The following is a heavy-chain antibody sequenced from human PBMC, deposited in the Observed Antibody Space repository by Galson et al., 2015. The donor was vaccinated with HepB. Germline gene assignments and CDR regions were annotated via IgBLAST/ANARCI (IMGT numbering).Heavy chain of an antibody. CDR1: GFTFSSYS. D-gene: IGHD3-10*01. V-gene: IGHV3-21*01. CDR3: ARSPLRGPFGELLDSPYYYYGMDV. J-gene: IGHJ6*02. CDR2: ISSSSSYI. Sequence: SLRLSCAASGFTFSSYSMNWVRQAPGKGLEWVSSISSSSSYIYDAAAMKGLFTISRDNAKNSLYLQMNSLRAEDTAVYYCARSPLRGPFGELLDSPYYYYGMDVWGQGTTVTVSS.